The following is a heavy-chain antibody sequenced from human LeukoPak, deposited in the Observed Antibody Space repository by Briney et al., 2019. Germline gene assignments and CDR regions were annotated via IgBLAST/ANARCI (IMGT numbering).Heavy chain of an antibody. CDR2: IKSKTNGGTT. D-gene: IGHD2-21*01. Sequence: GGSLRLSCAASGFTFSNAWMSWVRQAPGKGLEWVGHIKSKTNGGTTDSAASVKGRFTISRDDSKNTLFLQMSSLKTEDAAVYFCAKAPVTSCRGAYCYPFDSWGQGTLVTVSS. J-gene: IGHJ4*02. CDR1: GFTFSNAW. V-gene: IGHV3-15*01. CDR3: AKAPVTSCRGAYCYPFDS.